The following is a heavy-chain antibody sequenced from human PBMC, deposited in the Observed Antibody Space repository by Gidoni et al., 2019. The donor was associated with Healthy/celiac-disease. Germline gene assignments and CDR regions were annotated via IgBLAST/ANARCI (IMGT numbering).Heavy chain of an antibody. CDR3: ASHQDHSSWYPGLYY. CDR2: IYYSGST. Sequence: QLQLQESGPGLVKPSETLSLTCTVSGGSISSSSYYWGWIRQPPGKGLEWIGSIYYSGSTYYNPSLTRRVTISVDTSKNHFSLKLSSVTAAATAVYYCASHQDHSSWYPGLYYWGQGTLVTVSS. J-gene: IGHJ4*02. D-gene: IGHD6-13*01. CDR1: GGSISSSSYY. V-gene: IGHV4-39*01.